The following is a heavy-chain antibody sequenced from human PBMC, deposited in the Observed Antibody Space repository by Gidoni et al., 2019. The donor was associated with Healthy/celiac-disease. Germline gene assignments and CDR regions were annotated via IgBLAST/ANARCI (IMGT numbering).Heavy chain of an antibody. CDR2: INSDGSST. J-gene: IGHJ4*02. D-gene: IGHD3-16*01. CDR3: ARELDSEAYVYLDY. Sequence: EVQLVESGGGLVQPGGSLRLSCAASGFTFSSYWMHWVRQAPGKGLVWVSRINSDGSSTSYADSVKGRFTISSDNAKNTLYLQMNSLRAEDTAVYYCARELDSEAYVYLDYWGQGTLVTVSS. CDR1: GFTFSSYW. V-gene: IGHV3-74*01.